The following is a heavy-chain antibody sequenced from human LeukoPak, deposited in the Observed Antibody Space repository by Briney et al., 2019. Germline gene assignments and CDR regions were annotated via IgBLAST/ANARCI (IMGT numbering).Heavy chain of an antibody. D-gene: IGHD3-9*01. Sequence: GGSLRLSCAASGLTFSPFAMNWVRQAPGKGLEWVSSISSSSTYIYYADSVKGRFTISRENAKNSLYLQMNSLRAEDTAVYYCARTRYYDILTGNILGSPPDYWGQGTLVTVSS. V-gene: IGHV3-21*01. CDR1: GLTFSPFA. CDR3: ARTRYYDILTGNILGSPPDY. J-gene: IGHJ4*02. CDR2: ISSSSTYI.